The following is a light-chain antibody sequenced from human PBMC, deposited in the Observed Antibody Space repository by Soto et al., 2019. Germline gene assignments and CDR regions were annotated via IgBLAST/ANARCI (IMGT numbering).Light chain of an antibody. CDR1: QSISSY. Sequence: DIQMTQSPSSLSASVGDRVTITCRASQSISSYLNWYQQKPGKAPKLLIYDASNLEGGVPSRFSGTGSGTEFTLTISSLQPEDFATYYCQQANSFPRTFGQGTKVDIK. CDR3: QQANSFPRT. CDR2: DAS. J-gene: IGKJ1*01. V-gene: IGKV1-39*01.